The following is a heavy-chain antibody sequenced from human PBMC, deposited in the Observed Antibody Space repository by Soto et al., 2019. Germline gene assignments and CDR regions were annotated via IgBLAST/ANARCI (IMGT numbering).Heavy chain of an antibody. Sequence: EVQLVESGGGLVQPGGTLRLTCAATGFTVSINYMSWVRQAPGKGLEWVSVIYSGGSTYYADSVKGRFTISRDNSKNTLYLQMNSLRAEDTAVYYCARYRRGGSCYSTFDYCGQGTLVTVSS. CDR1: GFTVSINY. V-gene: IGHV3-66*01. D-gene: IGHD2-15*01. CDR3: ARYRRGGSCYSTFDY. CDR2: IYSGGST. J-gene: IGHJ4*02.